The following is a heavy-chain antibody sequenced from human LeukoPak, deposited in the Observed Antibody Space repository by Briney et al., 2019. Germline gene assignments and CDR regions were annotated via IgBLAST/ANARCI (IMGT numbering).Heavy chain of an antibody. J-gene: IGHJ4*02. CDR2: ISSSGSTI. D-gene: IGHD6-19*01. Sequence: GGSLRLSCAASGFTFSDYYMSWIRQAPGKGLEWVSYISSSGSTIYYADSVKGRFTISRDNAKNSLYLQMNSLRAEDTAVYCCARDRRSSGTSVPFDYWGQGTLVTVSS. V-gene: IGHV3-11*01. CDR3: ARDRRSSGTSVPFDY. CDR1: GFTFSDYY.